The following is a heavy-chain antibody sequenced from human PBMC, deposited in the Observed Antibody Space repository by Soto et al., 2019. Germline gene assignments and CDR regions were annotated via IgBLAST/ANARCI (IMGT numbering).Heavy chain of an antibody. CDR3: ARGRFLDQSRHY. J-gene: IGHJ4*02. CDR2: ISAYNGNK. V-gene: IGHV1-18*01. D-gene: IGHD3-3*01. Sequence: GQGLEWMGWISAYNGNKNYAQKLQGRVTMTTDTSTSTAYMELRSMRSDDTAVYYCARGRFLDQSRHYCGQGIPVSASS.